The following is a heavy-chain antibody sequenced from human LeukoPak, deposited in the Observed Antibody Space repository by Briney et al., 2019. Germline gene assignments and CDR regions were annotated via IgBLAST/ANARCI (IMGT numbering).Heavy chain of an antibody. J-gene: IGHJ5*02. Sequence: SQTLSLTCAISGDSVSSNSAAWNWIRQSPSRGLEWLGRTYYRSKWYNDYAVSVKSRITINPDTSKNQFSLQLNSVTPEDTAVYYCARDFGPRITMVRGVITRIGNWFDPWGQGTLVTVSS. CDR3: ARDFGPRITMVRGVITRIGNWFDP. CDR2: TYYRSKWYN. CDR1: GDSVSSNSAA. V-gene: IGHV6-1*01. D-gene: IGHD3-10*01.